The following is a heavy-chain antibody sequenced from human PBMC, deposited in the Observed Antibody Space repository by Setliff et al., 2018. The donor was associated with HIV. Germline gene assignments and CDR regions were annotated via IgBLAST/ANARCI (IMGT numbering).Heavy chain of an antibody. V-gene: IGHV4-34*01. CDR3: ARGGGYDRSGYYPFDY. CDR2: INHSGST. Sequence: ASETLSLTCAVYGGSLSGYHWSWIRQSPEKGLEWIGEINHSGSTNYNPSLKSRVTMSVGTSKNQFSLKLSSVTAADTAVYYCARGGGYDRSGYYPFDYWGQGTPVTVSS. J-gene: IGHJ4*02. CDR1: GGSLSGYH. D-gene: IGHD3-22*01.